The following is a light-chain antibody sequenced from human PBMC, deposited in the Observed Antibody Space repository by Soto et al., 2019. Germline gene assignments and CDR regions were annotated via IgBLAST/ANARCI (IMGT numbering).Light chain of an antibody. J-gene: IGKJ4*01. CDR2: AAS. V-gene: IGKV1-27*01. CDR3: QKYNSVTLT. Sequence: DIQMTQSPSYLSESVGDRFTVTCRASLPISNYLDWYQKKKGKIPNLLIYAASTLQAGVPSRLSGSGYGTDFTLTISSMKNEDVEAYYCQKYNSVTLTFGGGTKVDIK. CDR1: LPISNY.